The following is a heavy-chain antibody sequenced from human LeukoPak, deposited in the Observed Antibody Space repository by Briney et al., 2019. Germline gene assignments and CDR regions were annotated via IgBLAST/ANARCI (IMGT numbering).Heavy chain of an antibody. CDR3: ARAIPNQYCSSTSCLIDY. Sequence: ASVKVSCKASGGTFSSYAISWVRQAPGQGLEWMGRIIPILGIANYAQKFQGGVTITADKSTSTAYMELSSLRSEDTAVYYCARAIPNQYCSSTSCLIDYWGQGTLVTVSS. V-gene: IGHV1-69*04. D-gene: IGHD2-2*01. J-gene: IGHJ4*02. CDR1: GGTFSSYA. CDR2: IIPILGIA.